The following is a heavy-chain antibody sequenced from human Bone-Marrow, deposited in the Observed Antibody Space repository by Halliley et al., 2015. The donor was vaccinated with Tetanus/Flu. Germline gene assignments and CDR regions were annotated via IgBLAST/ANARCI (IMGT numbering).Heavy chain of an antibody. D-gene: IGHD6-19*01. V-gene: IGHV3-30*03. CDR2: ISYDGSLK. CDR3: AGEFTEYSSGWFFEF. J-gene: IGHJ4*02. Sequence: VAVISYDGSLKYYADSVKGRFTVSRGNSDNTVYLQMNSLRPEDTAVYHCAGEFTEYSSGWFFEFWGQGTLVTVSS.